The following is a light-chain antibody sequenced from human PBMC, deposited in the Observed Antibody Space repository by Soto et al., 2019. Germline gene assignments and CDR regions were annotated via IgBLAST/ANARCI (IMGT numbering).Light chain of an antibody. Sequence: YVVTQPPPGSRAPRERGTIFCTGGGPNIGADYHVHWYQQFPGTAPRLLIYGNTNRPSGVPGRFSGSKSGTSASLAITGLQAEDEGDYYCQSYDTSLRAYVFGTGTKVTVL. CDR3: QSYDTSLRAYV. CDR1: GPNIGADYH. V-gene: IGLV1-40*01. CDR2: GNT. J-gene: IGLJ1*01.